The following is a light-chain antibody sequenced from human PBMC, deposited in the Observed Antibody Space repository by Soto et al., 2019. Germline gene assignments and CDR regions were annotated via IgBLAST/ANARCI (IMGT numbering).Light chain of an antibody. V-gene: IGKV1-39*01. CDR3: QQIYSAPLT. CDR2: AAS. Sequence: DIQMTQSPSSLSASLGDRVTITFRATQSISSYLNWYRQKPGKAPKLLIYAASSLQSGVPSRFSGSGSETEFTLSISSLQPEDFATYFCQQIYSAPLTFGGGTKVDI. CDR1: QSISSY. J-gene: IGKJ4*01.